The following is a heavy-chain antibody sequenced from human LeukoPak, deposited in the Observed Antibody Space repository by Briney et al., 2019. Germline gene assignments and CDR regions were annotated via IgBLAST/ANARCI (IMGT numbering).Heavy chain of an antibody. CDR3: AKGGRAAPLAY. V-gene: IGHV3-23*01. CDR2: ISGSGGST. J-gene: IGHJ4*02. Sequence: GGSLRLSCAASGFTFSSYTMSWVRQAPGKGLGWVSAISGSGGSTYYADSVKGRFTISRDNSKNTLCLQMNSLRAEDTAVYYCAKGGRAAPLAYWGQGTLVTVSS. D-gene: IGHD2-15*01. CDR1: GFTFSSYT.